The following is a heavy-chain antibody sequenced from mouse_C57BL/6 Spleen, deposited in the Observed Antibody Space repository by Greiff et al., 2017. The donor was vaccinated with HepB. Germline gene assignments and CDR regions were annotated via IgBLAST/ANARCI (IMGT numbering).Heavy chain of an antibody. J-gene: IGHJ4*01. Sequence: QVQLKQSGPGLVQPSQSLSITCTVSGFSLTSYGVHWVRQSPGKGLEWLGVIWSGGSTDYNAAFISRLSISKDNSKSQVFFKRNSLQADETAIYYCARKTPRSRYAMDYWGQGTSVTVSS. CDR1: GFSLTSYG. CDR3: ARKTPRSRYAMDY. D-gene: IGHD1-1*01. CDR2: IWSGGST. V-gene: IGHV2-2*01.